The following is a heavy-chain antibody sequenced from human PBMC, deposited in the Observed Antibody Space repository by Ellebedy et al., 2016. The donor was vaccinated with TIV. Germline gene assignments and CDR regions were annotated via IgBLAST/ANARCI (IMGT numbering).Heavy chain of an antibody. CDR1: GYTFTSYG. V-gene: IGHV1-24*01. Sequence: ASVKVSXXASGYTFTSYGISWVRQAPGKGLEWMGGFDPEDGETIYAQKFQGRVTMTEDTSTDTAYMELSSLRSEDTAVYYCARENYYDSSGYYKPDAFDIWGQGTMVTVSS. D-gene: IGHD3-22*01. CDR2: FDPEDGET. J-gene: IGHJ3*02. CDR3: ARENYYDSSGYYKPDAFDI.